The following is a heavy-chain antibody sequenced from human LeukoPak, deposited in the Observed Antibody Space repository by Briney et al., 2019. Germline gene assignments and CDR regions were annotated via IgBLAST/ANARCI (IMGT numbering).Heavy chain of an antibody. CDR2: ISAYSGNT. J-gene: IGHJ5*02. Sequence: ASVKVSCKASGYTFTSYGISRVRQAPGQGLEWMGWISAYSGNTNYAQKLQGRVTMTTDTSTSTAYMELRSLRSDDTAVYYCARDPRLAYCGGDCYSWFDPWGQGTLVTVSS. CDR1: GYTFTSYG. V-gene: IGHV1-18*04. D-gene: IGHD2-21*02. CDR3: ARDPRLAYCGGDCYSWFDP.